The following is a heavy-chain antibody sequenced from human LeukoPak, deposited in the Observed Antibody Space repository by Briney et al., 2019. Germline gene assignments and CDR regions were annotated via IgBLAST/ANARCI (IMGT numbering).Heavy chain of an antibody. CDR2: IRYDGSNK. J-gene: IGHJ1*01. CDR1: GFTFSSYG. Sequence: GGSLRLSCAASGFTFSSYGMHWVRQAPGKGLEWVAFIRYDGSNKYYADSVKGRFTISRDNSKNTLYLQMNSLRAEDTAVYYCARGGYCSSTSCSLEYFQHWGQGTLVTVSS. V-gene: IGHV3-30*02. D-gene: IGHD2-2*01. CDR3: ARGGYCSSTSCSLEYFQH.